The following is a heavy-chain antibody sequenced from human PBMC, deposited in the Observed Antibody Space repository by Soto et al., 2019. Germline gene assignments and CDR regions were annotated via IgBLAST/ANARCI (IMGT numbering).Heavy chain of an antibody. J-gene: IGHJ6*02. V-gene: IGHV1-8*01. Sequence: ASVKVSCKASGYTFTSYDINWVRQATGQGLEWMGWMNPNSGNTGYAQKFRGRVTMTRNTSISTAHMELSSLRSEDTAVYYCARVGRIQLWFSNYYYGMDVWGQGTTVTVSS. CDR1: GYTFTSYD. D-gene: IGHD5-18*01. CDR2: MNPNSGNT. CDR3: ARVGRIQLWFSNYYYGMDV.